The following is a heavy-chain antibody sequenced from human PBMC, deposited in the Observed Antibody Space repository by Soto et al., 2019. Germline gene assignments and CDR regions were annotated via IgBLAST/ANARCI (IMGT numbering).Heavy chain of an antibody. V-gene: IGHV4-34*01. CDR2: INHSGST. CDR3: ASKELERANFDY. D-gene: IGHD1-1*01. CDR1: GASFSGYY. J-gene: IGHJ4*02. Sequence: PSETLSLTCAVYGASFSGYYWSWIRQPPGKGLEWIGEINHSGSTNYNPSLKSRVTISVDTSKNQFSLKLSSVIAADTAVYYCASKELERANFDYWGQGTLVTVSP.